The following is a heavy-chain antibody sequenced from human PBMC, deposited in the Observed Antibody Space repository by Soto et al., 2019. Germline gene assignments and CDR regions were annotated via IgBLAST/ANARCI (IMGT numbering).Heavy chain of an antibody. CDR2: IYPGDSDT. CDR1: GYTFTDYW. J-gene: IGHJ6*02. D-gene: IGHD4-4*01. Sequence: GESLKISCKGSGYTFTDYWIGWVRQLPGKGLEWMGIIYPGDSDTRYSPSFQGQVTITADKSTSTAYLQWNTLKASDTAMYYCAREIDSNYDGMDVWGQGTTVTVSS. CDR3: AREIDSNYDGMDV. V-gene: IGHV5-51*01.